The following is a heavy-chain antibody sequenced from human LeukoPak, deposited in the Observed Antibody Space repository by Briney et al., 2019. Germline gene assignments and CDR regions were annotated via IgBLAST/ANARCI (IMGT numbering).Heavy chain of an antibody. CDR1: GGSISSYY. CDR3: ARGTAAAGHYYYYYMDV. D-gene: IGHD6-13*01. CDR2: IYTSGST. Sequence: SETLSLTCTVSGGSISSYYWSWIRQPAGKGLEWIGRIYTSGSTNYNPSLKSRVTMSVDTSKNQFSLKLSSVTAADTAVYYCARGTAAAGHYYYYYMDVWGKGTTVTISS. J-gene: IGHJ6*03. V-gene: IGHV4-4*07.